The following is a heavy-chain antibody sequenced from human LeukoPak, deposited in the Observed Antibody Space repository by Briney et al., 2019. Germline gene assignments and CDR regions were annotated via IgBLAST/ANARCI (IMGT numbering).Heavy chain of an antibody. V-gene: IGHV4-39*07. Sequence: SGPALVKPTQTLTLTRTFSGFSLSTSGMCVSWIRQPPGKGLEWIGETNHSGSTNYNPSLKSRVTISVDTSKNQFSLKLSSVTAADTAVYYCARGGRYSSSWYVRNWFDPWGQGTLVTVSS. CDR2: TNHSGST. CDR3: ARGGRYSSSWYVRNWFDP. CDR1: GFSLSTSGM. D-gene: IGHD6-13*01. J-gene: IGHJ5*02.